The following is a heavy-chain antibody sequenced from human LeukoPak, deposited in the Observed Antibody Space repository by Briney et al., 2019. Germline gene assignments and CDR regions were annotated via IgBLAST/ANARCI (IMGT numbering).Heavy chain of an antibody. D-gene: IGHD4-23*01. CDR1: GYTFTSYA. J-gene: IGHJ4*02. V-gene: IGHV1-3*03. CDR2: MNAGNGNT. Sequence: GASVKVSCKASGYTFTSYAIHWVRQAPGQRLERMGWMNAGNGNTKYSQDFQGRVTIIRDTSANIAYMELSSLRSEDMAVYYCARSRDYGGNWGFDYWGQGTLVTVSS. CDR3: ARSRDYGGNWGFDY.